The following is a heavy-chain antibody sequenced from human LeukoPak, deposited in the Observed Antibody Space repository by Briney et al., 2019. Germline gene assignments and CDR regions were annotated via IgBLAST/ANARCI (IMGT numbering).Heavy chain of an antibody. Sequence: SETLSLTCTVSGGSKNSYYWSWIRQPPGKGLEWIGYTHPSGNTNYSPSLKSRVTISIDTSRNQFSLKLSSVTAADTAVYYCAIEAPKMGWFDPWGQGTLVTVSS. J-gene: IGHJ5*02. CDR3: AIEAPKMGWFDP. CDR1: GGSKNSYY. CDR2: THPSGNT. V-gene: IGHV4-4*09. D-gene: IGHD5-24*01.